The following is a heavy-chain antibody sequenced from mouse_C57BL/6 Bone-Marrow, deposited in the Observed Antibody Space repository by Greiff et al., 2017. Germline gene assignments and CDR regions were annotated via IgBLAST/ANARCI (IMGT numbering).Heavy chain of an antibody. Sequence: VQLQQSVAELVRPGASVKLSCTASGFNIKNTYMHWVKQRPEQCLEWIGRIDPANGHTKYAPKFPGKATITADTSSNTAYLQLSRLTSEDTAIYYCARNYDSNYEREMDYWGQGTSVTVSS. D-gene: IGHD2-5*01. CDR2: IDPANGHT. CDR1: GFNIKNTY. V-gene: IGHV14-3*01. J-gene: IGHJ4*01. CDR3: ARNYDSNYEREMDY.